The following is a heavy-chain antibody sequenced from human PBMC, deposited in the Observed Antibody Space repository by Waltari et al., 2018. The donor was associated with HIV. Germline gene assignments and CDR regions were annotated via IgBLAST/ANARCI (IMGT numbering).Heavy chain of an antibody. Sequence: EVQLVESGGGLVQPGGSLRLSCSASGFTFSSYAMHWVRQAPGKGLEYVSAISSNGGSTYYADSVKGRFTISRDNSKNTLYLQMSSLRAEDTAVYYCALGGYGGNSGLGYWGQGTLVTVSS. J-gene: IGHJ4*02. D-gene: IGHD4-17*01. CDR2: ISSNGGST. CDR1: GFTFSSYA. CDR3: ALGGYGGNSGLGY. V-gene: IGHV3-64D*06.